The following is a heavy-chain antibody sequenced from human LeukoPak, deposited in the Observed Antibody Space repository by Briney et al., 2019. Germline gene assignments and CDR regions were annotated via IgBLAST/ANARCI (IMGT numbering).Heavy chain of an antibody. CDR1: GFTFSSFS. D-gene: IGHD3-10*01. CDR3: AKTIGYGSGNDQAGG. V-gene: IGHV3-48*04. J-gene: IGHJ4*02. CDR2: IRSGGTNT. Sequence: GGSLRLSCAASGFTFSSFSMNWVRQAPGKGLEWVSYIRSGGTNTDYTGSVKGRFTISRDNAKNSLYLQMNSLRAEDTAVYYCAKTIGYGSGNDQAGGWGQGTLVTVSS.